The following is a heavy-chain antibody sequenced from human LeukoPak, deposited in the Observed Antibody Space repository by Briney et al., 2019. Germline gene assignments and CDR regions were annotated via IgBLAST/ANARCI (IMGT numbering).Heavy chain of an antibody. CDR2: IYSGGST. Sequence: GGSLRLSCAASGFTDYMTWVRQAPGKGLEWVSVIYSGGSTYYAASVKGRFSVSRDNSKNTVYLQMNSLRAEDTAVYYCAWICTSSICSLDFWGQGTLVTVSS. D-gene: IGHD2-2*01. J-gene: IGHJ4*02. CDR3: AWICTSSICSLDF. V-gene: IGHV3-53*01. CDR1: GFTDY.